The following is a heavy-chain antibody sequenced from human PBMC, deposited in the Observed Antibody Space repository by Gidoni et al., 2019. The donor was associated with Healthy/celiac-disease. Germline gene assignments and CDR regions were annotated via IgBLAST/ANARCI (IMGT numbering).Heavy chain of an antibody. CDR1: GFTFDDYA. V-gene: IGHV3-9*01. J-gene: IGHJ4*02. Sequence: EVLLVESGGGLVQPGRSLRLSCAASGFTFDDYALHWVRQAPGKGLEWVSGISWNRGTIGDADSVKGRFTISRDNAKSSLYLQMNSLRAEDTALYYCAKDIRGDLDILTGCGLDYWGQGTLVTVSS. CDR3: AKDIRGDLDILTGCGLDY. D-gene: IGHD3-9*01. CDR2: ISWNRGTI.